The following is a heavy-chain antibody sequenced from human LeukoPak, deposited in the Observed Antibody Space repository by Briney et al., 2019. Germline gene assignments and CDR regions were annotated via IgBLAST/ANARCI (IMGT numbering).Heavy chain of an antibody. Sequence: SQTLSLTCTVSGGSISSGSYYWSWIRQPAGKGLGWIGRIYTSGSTNYNPSLKSRVTISVDTSKNQFSLKLSSVTAADTAVYYCARRGPSTYYYDSSGPSGAFDIWGQGTMVTVSS. CDR3: ARRGPSTYYYDSSGPSGAFDI. CDR2: IYTSGST. CDR1: GGSISSGSYY. J-gene: IGHJ3*02. D-gene: IGHD3-22*01. V-gene: IGHV4-61*02.